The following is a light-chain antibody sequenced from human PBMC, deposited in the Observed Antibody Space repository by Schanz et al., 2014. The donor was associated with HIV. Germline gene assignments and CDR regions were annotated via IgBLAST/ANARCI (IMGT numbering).Light chain of an antibody. V-gene: IGLV2-14*03. CDR1: SSDVGGYNY. Sequence: QSALTQPASVSGSPGQSIAISCTGTSSDVGGYNYVSWYQQHPGKAPKLMVYDVNYRPSGVSNRFSGSKSDNTASLTISGRQAEDEADYYCSSYTSSSTLVFGGGTKLTVL. J-gene: IGLJ3*02. CDR3: SSYTSSSTLV. CDR2: DVN.